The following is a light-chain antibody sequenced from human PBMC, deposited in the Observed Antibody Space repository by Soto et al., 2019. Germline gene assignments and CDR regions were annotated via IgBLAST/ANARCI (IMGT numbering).Light chain of an antibody. CDR2: GAS. V-gene: IGKV3-15*01. CDR3: QQYNNWPLT. Sequence: EIVLTQSPGTLSLSPGERATLSCRASQSVSSSYLAWYQQKPGQAPRLLIYGASTRVTGIPARFSGSGSGTEFTLTISSLQSEDFAVYYCQQYNNWPLTFGQGTRLEIK. J-gene: IGKJ5*01. CDR1: QSVSSSY.